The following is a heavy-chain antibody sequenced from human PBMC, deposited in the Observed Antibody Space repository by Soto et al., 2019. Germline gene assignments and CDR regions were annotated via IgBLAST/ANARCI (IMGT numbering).Heavy chain of an antibody. CDR1: GGSVSSSSYY. Sequence: PSETLSLTCTVSGGSVSSSSYYWGWVRQPPGKGLEWIGYIYYSGSTNYKHSLKSRVTISVDTSKNQFSLKLSSVTAADTAVYYCARQLGYCSSTSCSPKPNYYYYYMDVWGKGTTVTVSS. V-gene: IGHV4-61*05. CDR3: ARQLGYCSSTSCSPKPNYYYYYMDV. J-gene: IGHJ6*03. CDR2: IYYSGST. D-gene: IGHD2-2*01.